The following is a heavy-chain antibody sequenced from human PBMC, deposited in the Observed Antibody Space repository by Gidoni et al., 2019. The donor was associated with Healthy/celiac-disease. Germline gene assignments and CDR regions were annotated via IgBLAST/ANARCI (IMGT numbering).Heavy chain of an antibody. CDR3: ARDRHGAPTPDMVRGVTRILPGPRTDYYYGMDV. D-gene: IGHD3-10*01. Sequence: QVQLVQSGAEVKKPGSSVKVSCKASGGTFSSYAISWVRQAPGQGLEWMGRIIPILGIANYAQKFQGRVTITADKSTSTAYMELSSLRSEDTAVYYCARDRHGAPTPDMVRGVTRILPGPRTDYYYGMDVWGQGTTVTVSS. V-gene: IGHV1-69*04. CDR1: GGTFSSYA. J-gene: IGHJ6*02. CDR2: IIPILGIA.